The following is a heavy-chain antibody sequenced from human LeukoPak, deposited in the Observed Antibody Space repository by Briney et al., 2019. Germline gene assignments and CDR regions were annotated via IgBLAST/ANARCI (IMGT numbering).Heavy chain of an antibody. Sequence: GGSLRLSCAASGFTFSSDSMNWVRQAPGDGLEWVSSISSSSSYIYYADSVKGRFTISRDNAKNSLYLQMNSLRAEDTAVYYCAREDLGSSWSHWGQGTLVTVSS. D-gene: IGHD6-13*01. CDR2: ISSSSSYI. CDR3: AREDLGSSWSH. CDR1: GFTFSSDS. J-gene: IGHJ4*02. V-gene: IGHV3-21*01.